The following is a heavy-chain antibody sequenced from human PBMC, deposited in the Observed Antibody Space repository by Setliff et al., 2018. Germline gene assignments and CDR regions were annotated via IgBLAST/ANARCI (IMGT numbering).Heavy chain of an antibody. CDR3: ARDLNARILTVYYDAFDV. CDR1: GFTFSSYE. Sequence: GGSLRLSCSASGFTFSSYEMNWVRQAPGKGLEWVSYISNDGEIRHYSDSVKGRFTISRDNSNNSLSLQMNSLRAEDTAVYYCARDLNARILTVYYDAFDVWGQGTLVTVSS. D-gene: IGHD3-9*01. CDR2: ISNDGEIR. J-gene: IGHJ3*01. V-gene: IGHV3-48*03.